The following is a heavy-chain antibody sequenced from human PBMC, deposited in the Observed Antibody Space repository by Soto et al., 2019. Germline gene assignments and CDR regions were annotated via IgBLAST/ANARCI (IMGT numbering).Heavy chain of an antibody. Sequence: EGTLRLSCAAYGFTFSSYAMGWVRQGPGKGLEWVAVVSIGGSTHYADSVRGRFTISRDNSKNTLSLQMNSLTAEDTAVYFCAKRRGAGGHFDYWGQGALVTVSS. V-gene: IGHV3-23*01. J-gene: IGHJ4*02. CDR2: VSIGGST. CDR3: AKRRGAGGHFDY. CDR1: GFTFSSYA. D-gene: IGHD2-15*01.